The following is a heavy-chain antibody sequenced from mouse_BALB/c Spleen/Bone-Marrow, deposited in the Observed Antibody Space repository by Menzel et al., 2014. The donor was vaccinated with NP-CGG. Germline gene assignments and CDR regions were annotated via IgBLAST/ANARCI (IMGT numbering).Heavy chain of an antibody. V-gene: IGHV1S81*02. CDR3: ARGFDY. Sequence: VQLQQSGAELVKPGASVKLSCKASGYTFTNYWMHWVKQRPGQGLEWIGEINPSNGRTNYNEKFKSKDTLTVNKSSSTAFMQLSSRTYEDSAVYYCARGFDYWGQGTTLTVSS. J-gene: IGHJ2*01. CDR1: GYTFTNYW. CDR2: INPSNGRT.